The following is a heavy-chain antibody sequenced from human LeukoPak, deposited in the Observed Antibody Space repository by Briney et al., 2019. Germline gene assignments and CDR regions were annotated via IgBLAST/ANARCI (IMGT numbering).Heavy chain of an antibody. CDR3: AKEGGIVVAEVLFDY. Sequence: GGSLRLSCAASGFTFSSYAMHWVRQAPGKGLEWVAVISYDGSNKYYADSVKGRFTISRDNSKNTLYLQMNSLRAEDTAVYYCAKEGGIVVAEVLFDYWGQGTLVTVSS. V-gene: IGHV3-30-3*01. J-gene: IGHJ4*02. CDR2: ISYDGSNK. D-gene: IGHD6-19*01. CDR1: GFTFSSYA.